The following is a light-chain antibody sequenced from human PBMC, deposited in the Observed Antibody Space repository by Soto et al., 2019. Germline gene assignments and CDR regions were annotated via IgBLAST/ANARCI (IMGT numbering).Light chain of an antibody. CDR3: QHYGTSAL. CDR2: ES. Sequence: EIVLTQSPGTLSLSPGERATRSCRASQSVSDNYLAWYQQKPGQAPRLLIYESSRATGIPDRFSGSGSGTDFTLSISRLEPEDFAVYYCQHYGTSALFGPETRVDIK. CDR1: QSVSDNY. J-gene: IGKJ3*01. V-gene: IGKV3-20*01.